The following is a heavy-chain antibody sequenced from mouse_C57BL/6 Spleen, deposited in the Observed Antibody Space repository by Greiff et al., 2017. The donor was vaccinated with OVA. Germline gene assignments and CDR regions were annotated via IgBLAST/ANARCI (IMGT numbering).Heavy chain of an antibody. J-gene: IGHJ4*01. D-gene: IGHD2-2*01. CDR1: GFTFSSYT. CDR3: ARLGLDLYYAMDY. Sequence: EVKLMESGGGLVKPGGSLKLSCAASGFTFSSYTMSWVRQTPEKRLEWVATISGGGGNTYYPDSVKGRFTISRDNAKNTLYLQMSSLWSEDTALYYCARLGLDLYYAMDYWGQGTSVTVSS. V-gene: IGHV5-9*01. CDR2: ISGGGGNT.